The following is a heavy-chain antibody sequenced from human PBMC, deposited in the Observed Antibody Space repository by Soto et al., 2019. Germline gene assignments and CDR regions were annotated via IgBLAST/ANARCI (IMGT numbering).Heavy chain of an antibody. Sequence: ASVKVSCQASGGTFSSYAISWVRQAPGQGLEWMGGIIPIFGNTGYAQKFQGRVTMTRNTSISTAYMELSSLRSEDTAVYYCARVIVRGYYNAFDIWGQGTMVTVSS. D-gene: IGHD3-9*01. V-gene: IGHV1-8*02. J-gene: IGHJ3*02. CDR2: IIPIFGNT. CDR3: ARVIVRGYYNAFDI. CDR1: GGTFSSYA.